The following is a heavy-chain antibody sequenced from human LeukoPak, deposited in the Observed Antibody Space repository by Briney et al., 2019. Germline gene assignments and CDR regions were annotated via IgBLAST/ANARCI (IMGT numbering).Heavy chain of an antibody. V-gene: IGHV5-51*01. D-gene: IGHD3-10*01. CDR1: GYSFTSYW. J-gene: IGHJ5*02. Sequence: GESLKISCKGSGYSFTSYWIGWVRQMPGKGLEWMGIIYPGDSDTRYSPSFQGQVTISADKSISTAYLQWSSLKASDTAMYYCARHFSGPLQKNTWFDPWGQGTLVTVSS. CDR3: ARHFSGPLQKNTWFDP. CDR2: IYPGDSDT.